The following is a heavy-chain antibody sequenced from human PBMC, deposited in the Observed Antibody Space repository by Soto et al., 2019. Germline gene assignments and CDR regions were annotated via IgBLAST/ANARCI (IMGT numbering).Heavy chain of an antibody. D-gene: IGHD3-10*01. J-gene: IGHJ4*02. Sequence: PGGSLRLSCAASGFTFSSYAMSWVRQAPGKGLEWVSAISGSGGSTYYADSVKGRFTISRDNSKNTLYLQMNSLRAEDTAVYYCAKNLDYYGSWSYHPRNYYFDYWGQGTLVTVSS. CDR2: ISGSGGST. CDR3: AKNLDYYGSWSYHPRNYYFDY. V-gene: IGHV3-23*01. CDR1: GFTFSSYA.